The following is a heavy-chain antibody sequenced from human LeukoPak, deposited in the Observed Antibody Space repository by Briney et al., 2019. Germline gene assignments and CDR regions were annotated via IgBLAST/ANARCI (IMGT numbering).Heavy chain of an antibody. V-gene: IGHV1-2*02. Sequence: ASVTVSCKASGYTFTGYYIHWVRQAPGQGLEWMGWINPNSGGTNYAQKFQGRVTMTRDTSITYMELSSLRSDDTAVYYCARAYSGYESFDYWGQGTLVSV. D-gene: IGHD5-12*01. CDR1: GYTFTGYY. CDR2: INPNSGGT. CDR3: ARAYSGYESFDY. J-gene: IGHJ4*02.